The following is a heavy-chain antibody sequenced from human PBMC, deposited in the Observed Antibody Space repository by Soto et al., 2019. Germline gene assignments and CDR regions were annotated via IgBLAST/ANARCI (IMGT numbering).Heavy chain of an antibody. V-gene: IGHV3-66*01. CDR2: IYSGGST. Sequence: EVQLVESGGGLVQPGGSLRLSCAASGFTVSSNYMSWVRQAPGKGLEWVSVIYSGGSTYYADSVKGRFTISRDNSKNTLYLQMNSLRAEDTAVYYCARARPPDIVLMVYAISPFYYYYMDVWGKGTTVTVSS. CDR1: GFTVSSNY. D-gene: IGHD2-8*01. J-gene: IGHJ6*03. CDR3: ARARPPDIVLMVYAISPFYYYYMDV.